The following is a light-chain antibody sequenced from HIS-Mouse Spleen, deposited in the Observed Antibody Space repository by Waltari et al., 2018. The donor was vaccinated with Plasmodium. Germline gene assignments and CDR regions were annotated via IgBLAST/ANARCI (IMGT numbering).Light chain of an antibody. Sequence: DIVMTQSPATLSVPPGERATPSSRASQSVSSNLAWYQQKPGHPPRLLIYGACTRATGIPARFSGSVSETEFTLTNSSQQCEDYAVYGCQKYNNWSCTFGPGTTVD. CDR3: QKYNNWSCT. J-gene: IGKJ3*01. CDR1: QSVSSN. CDR2: GAC. V-gene: IGKV3-15*01.